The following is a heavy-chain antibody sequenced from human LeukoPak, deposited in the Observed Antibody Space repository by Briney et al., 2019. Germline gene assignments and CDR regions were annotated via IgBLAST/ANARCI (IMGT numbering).Heavy chain of an antibody. D-gene: IGHD5-24*01. CDR2: ISGSGGST. CDR3: AKPMAHDPNWYFDL. CDR1: GFTFSSYG. V-gene: IGHV3-23*01. J-gene: IGHJ2*01. Sequence: PGGSLRLSCAASGFTFSSYGMSWVRQAPGKGLEWVSAISGSGGSTYYADSVKGRFTISRDNSKNTLYLQMNSLRAEDTAVYYCAKPMAHDPNWYFDLWGRGTLVTVSS.